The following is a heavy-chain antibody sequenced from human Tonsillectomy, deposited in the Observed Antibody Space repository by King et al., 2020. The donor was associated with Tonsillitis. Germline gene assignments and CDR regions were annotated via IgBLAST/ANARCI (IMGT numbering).Heavy chain of an antibody. V-gene: IGHV3-11*01. D-gene: IGHD1-7*01. J-gene: IGHJ3*02. Sequence: VQLVESGGGLVKPGGSLRLSCAASGFTFSDSYMSWIRQAPGKGLECVSYISSRGNSIYYADSVKGRFTISRDNAKNSLYLQMNSLRAEDTAIYYCARGHRELGGAFDIWGQGTVVTVSS. CDR3: ARGHRELGGAFDI. CDR1: GFTFSDSY. CDR2: ISSRGNSI.